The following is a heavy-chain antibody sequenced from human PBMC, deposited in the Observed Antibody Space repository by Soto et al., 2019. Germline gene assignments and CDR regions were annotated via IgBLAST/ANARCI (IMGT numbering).Heavy chain of an antibody. CDR2: IYYSGST. J-gene: IGHJ2*01. Sequence: QLQLQESGPGLVKPSKTLSLTCTVSGGSISSSSYYWGWIRQPPGKGLEWIGSIYYSGSTYYNPSLKSRVTISVDTSKNQFSLKLSSVTAADTAVYYCARQSSNWYFDLWGRGTLVTVSS. D-gene: IGHD6-6*01. V-gene: IGHV4-39*01. CDR1: GGSISSSSYY. CDR3: ARQSSNWYFDL.